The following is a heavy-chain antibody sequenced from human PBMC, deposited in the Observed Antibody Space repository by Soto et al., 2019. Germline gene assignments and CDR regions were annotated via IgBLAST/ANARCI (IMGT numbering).Heavy chain of an antibody. CDR3: AIHAAYDSVWGKSDGSDY. J-gene: IGHJ4*02. Sequence: QLQLQESGPGLVKPSETLSLACTVSGGSISSNSYYWDWIRQPPGKGLEWIGSMYYSGATYHNPSLQSRVTISVDTSKYQVSLHLSSVTAADTAVYYCAIHAAYDSVWGKSDGSDYWGQGTLVTVSS. D-gene: IGHD3-16*01. V-gene: IGHV4-39*01. CDR1: GGSISSNSYY. CDR2: MYYSGAT.